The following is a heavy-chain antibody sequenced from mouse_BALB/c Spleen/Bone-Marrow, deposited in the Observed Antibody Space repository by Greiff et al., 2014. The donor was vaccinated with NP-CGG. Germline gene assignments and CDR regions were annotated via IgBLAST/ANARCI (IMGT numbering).Heavy chain of an antibody. J-gene: IGHJ4*01. CDR2: ISSGSSTI. V-gene: IGHV5-17*02. CDR1: GFTFSSFG. Sequence: DVMLVESGGGLVQPGGSRKLSCAASGFTFSSFGMHWVRQAPEKGLEWVAYISSGSSTIYYADTVKGRFTISRDNPKNTLFLQMTSIRSEDTAMYYCARYGYYDAMDYWGQGTSVTVSS. CDR3: ARYGYYDAMDY. D-gene: IGHD2-2*01.